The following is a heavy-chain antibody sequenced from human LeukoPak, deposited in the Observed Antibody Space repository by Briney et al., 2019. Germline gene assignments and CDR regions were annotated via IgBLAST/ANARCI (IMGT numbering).Heavy chain of an antibody. V-gene: IGHV3-30*04. CDR2: ISYDENNK. CDR3: VKDGAVATYFDY. CDR1: GFTFRTYT. D-gene: IGHD5-12*01. J-gene: IGHJ4*02. Sequence: GGSLRLSCAASGFTFRTYTMHWVRQAPGKGLEWVAVISYDENNKNYADSVKGRFTISRDNSKNTLYLQMDSLRVEDTAVYYCVKDGAVATYFDYWGQGTLVTVSS.